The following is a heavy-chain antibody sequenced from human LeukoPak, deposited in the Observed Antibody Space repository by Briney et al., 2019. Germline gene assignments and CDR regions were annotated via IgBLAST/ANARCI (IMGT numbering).Heavy chain of an antibody. D-gene: IGHD2-21*02. CDR3: ARGFRVGWAYCGGDCYSGFDY. V-gene: IGHV4-34*01. CDR2: INHSGST. CDR1: GGSFSGYY. J-gene: IGHJ4*02. Sequence: PSETLSLTCAVYGGSFSGYYWSWIRHPPGKGLEWMGEINHSGSTNYNPSLKSRVTISVDTSKNQFSLKLSSVTAADTAVYYCARGFRVGWAYCGGDCYSGFDYWGQGTLVTVSS.